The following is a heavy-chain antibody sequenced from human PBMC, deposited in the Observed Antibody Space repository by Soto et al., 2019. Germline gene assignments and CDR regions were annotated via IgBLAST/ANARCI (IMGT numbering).Heavy chain of an antibody. CDR3: ATGKSDYDTSGFEY. CDR1: GFTFSSYG. V-gene: IGHV3-30*03. D-gene: IGHD3-22*01. J-gene: IGHJ4*02. CDR2: ISYHGSNK. Sequence: QVQLVESGGGVVQPGRSLRLSCVASGFTFSSYGMYWVRQAPGKGLEWVAGISYHGSNKYYEDSVKGRFTISRDDSKNTVYLQMNSLIAEDTAVYYCATGKSDYDTSGFEYWGQGTLVTV.